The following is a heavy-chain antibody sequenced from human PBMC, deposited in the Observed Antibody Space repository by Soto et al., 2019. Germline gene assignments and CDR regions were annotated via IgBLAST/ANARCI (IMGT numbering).Heavy chain of an antibody. D-gene: IGHD3-16*01. CDR2: IYYSGTT. J-gene: IGHJ4*02. CDR1: GDSISNYY. CDR3: ARHGDNCDYIFDY. Sequence: QVQLQESGPGLVKPSETLSLTCTVSGDSISNYYWSWIRQSPGKGLEWIGYIYYSGTTNYNPSLKSRATISVDTSKNQFSLKLSSVTAADTAVYYCARHGDNCDYIFDYWGQGTLVTVSS. V-gene: IGHV4-59*08.